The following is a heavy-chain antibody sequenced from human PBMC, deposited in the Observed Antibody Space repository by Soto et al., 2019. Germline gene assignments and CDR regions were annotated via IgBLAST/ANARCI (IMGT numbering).Heavy chain of an antibody. CDR1: GFTFSSYW. CDR3: ARDQEYSGYSGWFDP. J-gene: IGHJ5*02. CDR2: INSDGSST. D-gene: IGHD5-12*01. V-gene: IGHV3-74*01. Sequence: EVQLVESGGGLVQPGGSLRLSCAASGFTFSSYWMHWVRQAPGKGLVWVSRINSDGSSTSYADSVKGRFTISRDNAKNTLYLQMNILRAEDTAVYYCARDQEYSGYSGWFDPWGQGTLVTVSS.